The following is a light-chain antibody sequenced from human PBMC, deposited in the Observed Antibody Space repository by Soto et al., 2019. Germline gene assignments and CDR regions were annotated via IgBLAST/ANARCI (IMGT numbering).Light chain of an antibody. Sequence: QSVLTQPPSVSGAPGQRVTISCTGSRSNIGTGYDVHWYQQLPGTAPKLLIYGNSNRPSGVPDRFSGSKSGTSASLAITGLQAEDEADYYCQSYDSSLSEYVFGTRTKVTVL. CDR3: QSYDSSLSEYV. V-gene: IGLV1-40*01. CDR1: RSNIGTGYD. J-gene: IGLJ1*01. CDR2: GNS.